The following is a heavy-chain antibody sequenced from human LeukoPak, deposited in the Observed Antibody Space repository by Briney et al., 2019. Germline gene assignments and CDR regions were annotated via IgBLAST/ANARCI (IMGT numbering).Heavy chain of an antibody. D-gene: IGHD2-15*01. CDR2: IYYSGST. Sequence: DPSETLSLTCTVSGYSISSSYYWGWIRQPPGQGLEWIGSIYYSGSTYYNPSLKSRVTISVDTSKNQFSLKLSSVTAADTAVYYCARSISQYCSGGSCYFGHFDYWGQGTLVTVSS. V-gene: IGHV4-38-2*02. CDR1: GYSISSSYY. J-gene: IGHJ4*02. CDR3: ARSISQYCSGGSCYFGHFDY.